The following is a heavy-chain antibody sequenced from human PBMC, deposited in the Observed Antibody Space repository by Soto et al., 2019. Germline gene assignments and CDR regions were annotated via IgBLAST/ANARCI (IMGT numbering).Heavy chain of an antibody. D-gene: IGHD6-19*01. Sequence: GGSLRLSCAASGFTFSSYAMSWVLQAPWKGLEWVSAISGSGGSTYYADSVKGWFTISRDNSKNTLYLQMNSLRAEDTAVYYCAKESSGWFGYFDYWGQGTLVTVSS. V-gene: IGHV3-23*01. J-gene: IGHJ4*02. CDR1: GFTFSSYA. CDR2: ISGSGGST. CDR3: AKESSGWFGYFDY.